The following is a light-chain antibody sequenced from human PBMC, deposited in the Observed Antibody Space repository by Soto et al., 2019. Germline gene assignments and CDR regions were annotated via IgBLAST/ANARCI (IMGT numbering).Light chain of an antibody. Sequence: EIEMTQSPATLSVSPGERATLSCRASQSVSSNLAWYQQKPGQAPRLLISAASTRATGIPARFSGSGSGTEFTLTISSLQSEDFAVYYCQQYNNWPPMYTFGQGTKLEIK. CDR1: QSVSSN. J-gene: IGKJ2*01. CDR2: AAS. CDR3: QQYNNWPPMYT. V-gene: IGKV3-15*01.